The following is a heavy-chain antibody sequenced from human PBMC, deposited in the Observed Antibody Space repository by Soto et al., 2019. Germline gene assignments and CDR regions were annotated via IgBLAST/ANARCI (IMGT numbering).Heavy chain of an antibody. CDR2: INSDGSST. V-gene: IGHV3-74*01. D-gene: IGHD6-13*01. Sequence: GSLRLSCAASGFTFSSYWMHWVRQAPGKGLVWVSRINSDGSSTSYADSVKGRFTISRDNAKNTLYLQMNSLRAEDTAVYYCAREHRIAAAESLYYYYYGMDVWGQGTTVTVSS. CDR1: GFTFSSYW. CDR3: AREHRIAAAESLYYYYYGMDV. J-gene: IGHJ6*02.